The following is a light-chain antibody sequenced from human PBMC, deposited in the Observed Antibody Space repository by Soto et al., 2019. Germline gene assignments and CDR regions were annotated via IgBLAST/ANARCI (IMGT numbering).Light chain of an antibody. V-gene: IGLV1-47*01. CDR2: RNN. Sequence: QSVLTHPPSASGSPGQRVTISCSGRSSNIGSNYVYWYQQLPGTAPKLLIYRNNQRPSGVPDRFSGSKSGTSASLAISGLRSEDEADYYCAAWDDSLSGFVVFGGGTQLTVL. J-gene: IGLJ2*01. CDR3: AAWDDSLSGFVV. CDR1: SSNIGSNY.